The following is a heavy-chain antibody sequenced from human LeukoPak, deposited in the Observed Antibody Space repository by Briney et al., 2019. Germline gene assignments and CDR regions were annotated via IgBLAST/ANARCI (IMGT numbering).Heavy chain of an antibody. J-gene: IGHJ4*02. Sequence: PSETLSLTCTVSGGSISSYYWSWIRQPPGKGLEWIGYIYYSGSTNYNPSLKSRVTISVDTSKNQFSLKLSSVTAADTAVYYCARLYPRYDSSGYYTYYFDYWGQGTLVTVSS. D-gene: IGHD3-22*01. CDR3: ARLYPRYDSSGYYTYYFDY. V-gene: IGHV4-59*01. CDR2: IYYSGST. CDR1: GGSISSYY.